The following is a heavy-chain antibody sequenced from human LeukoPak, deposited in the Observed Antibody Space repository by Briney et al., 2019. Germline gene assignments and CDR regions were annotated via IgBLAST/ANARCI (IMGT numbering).Heavy chain of an antibody. D-gene: IGHD3-9*01. Sequence: GGSLRLSCAASGFTFSSYWMSWVRQAPGKGLEWVANIKQDGSEKYYVDSVKGRFTISRDNSKNTLYLQMNSLRAEDTAVYYCAKEGGYFDWPFTFDYWGQGTLVTVSS. CDR3: AKEGGYFDWPFTFDY. CDR2: IKQDGSEK. CDR1: GFTFSSYW. V-gene: IGHV3-7*03. J-gene: IGHJ4*02.